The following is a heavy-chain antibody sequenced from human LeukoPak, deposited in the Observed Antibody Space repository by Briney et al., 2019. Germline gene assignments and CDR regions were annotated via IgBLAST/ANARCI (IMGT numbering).Heavy chain of an antibody. CDR2: VRTKTYGGKT. D-gene: IGHD6-13*01. V-gene: IGHV3-49*04. CDR1: GFTFGDHA. J-gene: IGHJ4*02. Sequence: GGSLRLSCTTSGFTFGDHAMSWVRQAPGKGLEWVGFVRTKTYGGKTEYAAYVQGRISISRDDSKSIAHLQMNSLKTEDTGVYYCVRRSLVAAGLVDYWGQGTLVAVSS. CDR3: VRRSLVAAGLVDY.